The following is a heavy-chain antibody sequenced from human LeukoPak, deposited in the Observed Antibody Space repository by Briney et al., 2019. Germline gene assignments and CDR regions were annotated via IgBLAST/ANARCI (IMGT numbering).Heavy chain of an antibody. CDR1: GYNFPSYW. CDR2: IYPSDSDT. J-gene: IGHJ6*02. CDR3: ARRPYYYGMDV. V-gene: IGHV5-51*01. Sequence: GESLKISCKGSGYNFPSYWIGWVRQMPGKGLEWMGIIYPSDSDTRYSPSFQGQVTISVDKSISTAYLQWSSLKASDTAIYFCARRPYYYGMDVWGQGTTVTVSS.